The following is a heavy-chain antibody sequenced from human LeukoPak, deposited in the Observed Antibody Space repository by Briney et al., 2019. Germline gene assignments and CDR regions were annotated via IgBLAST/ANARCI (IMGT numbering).Heavy chain of an antibody. Sequence: ASVKVPCKASGYTYTSSGISWVRQAPGQGLEWMGWISAYNGNTNYAQKLQDRVTMTTDTSTSTAYMELRSLRSDDTAVYYCASANRLRYYYDSSGTDNYMDVWGRGTTVTVSS. CDR1: GYTYTSSG. J-gene: IGHJ6*03. V-gene: IGHV1-18*01. CDR2: ISAYNGNT. D-gene: IGHD3-22*01. CDR3: ASANRLRYYYDSSGTDNYMDV.